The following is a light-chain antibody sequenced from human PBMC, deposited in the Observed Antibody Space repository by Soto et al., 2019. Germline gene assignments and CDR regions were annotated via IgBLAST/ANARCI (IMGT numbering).Light chain of an antibody. CDR3: SSYTSSSTLEGVV. Sequence: QSALTQPASVSGSPGQSITISCTGTSSDVGGYNYVSWYQQHPGKAPKLMIYDVSNRPSGVSNRFSGSKSGNTASLTISGLQAEDEADYYCSSYTSSSTLEGVVFGGGTKPPS. J-gene: IGLJ2*01. CDR1: SSDVGGYNY. V-gene: IGLV2-14*01. CDR2: DVS.